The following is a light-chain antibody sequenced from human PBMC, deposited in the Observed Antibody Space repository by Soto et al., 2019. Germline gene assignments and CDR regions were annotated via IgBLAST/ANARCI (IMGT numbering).Light chain of an antibody. V-gene: IGLV3-27*01. CDR1: VLTKKY. Sequence: SYELTQPSSVSVSPEQTAKITCSGDVLTKKYTRWYQQKPGQAPVLVIHKDSQRPSGIPERLSGSRSGTTVTLTISGAQVEDEADYYCYSAADNIEIFGGGTKLTVL. J-gene: IGLJ2*01. CDR2: KDS. CDR3: YSAADNIEI.